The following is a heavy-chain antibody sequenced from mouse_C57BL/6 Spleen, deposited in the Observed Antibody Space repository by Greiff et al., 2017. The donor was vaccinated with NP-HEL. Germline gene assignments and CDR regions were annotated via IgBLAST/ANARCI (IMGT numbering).Heavy chain of an antibody. V-gene: IGHV1-19*01. Sequence: VQLKESGPVLVKPGASVKMSCKASGYTFTDYYMNWVKQSHGKSLEWIGVINPYNGGTSYNQKFKGKATLTVDKSSSTAYMELNSLTSEDSAVYYCARPTGDYWGQGTTLTVSS. CDR2: INPYNGGT. D-gene: IGHD4-1*02. CDR1: GYTFTDYY. CDR3: ARPTGDY. J-gene: IGHJ2*01.